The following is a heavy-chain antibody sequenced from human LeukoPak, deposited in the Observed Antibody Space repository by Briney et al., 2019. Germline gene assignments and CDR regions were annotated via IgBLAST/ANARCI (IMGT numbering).Heavy chain of an antibody. CDR2: ISGSGGST. CDR3: AKNYDSSGYSGEYYFDY. Sequence: GGSLRLSCAASGFTFSSYAMSWVRQAPGKGLEWVSAISGSGGSTYYADSVKGRFTISRDNSKNTLYLQMNSLRAEDTAVYYCAKNYDSSGYSGEYYFDYRGQGTLVTVSS. J-gene: IGHJ4*02. D-gene: IGHD3-22*01. V-gene: IGHV3-23*01. CDR1: GFTFSSYA.